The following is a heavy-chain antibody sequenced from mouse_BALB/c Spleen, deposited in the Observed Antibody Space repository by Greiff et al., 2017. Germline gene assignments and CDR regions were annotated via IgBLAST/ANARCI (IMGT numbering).Heavy chain of an antibody. J-gene: IGHJ4*01. D-gene: IGHD1-2*01. Sequence: EVKLVESGGDLVKPGGSLKLSCAASGFTFSSYGMSWVRQTPDKRLEWVATISSGGSYTYYPDSVKGRFTISRDNAKNTLYLQMSSLKSEDTAMYYCARHPTAPMDYWGQGTSVTVSS. CDR3: ARHPTAPMDY. V-gene: IGHV5-6*01. CDR2: ISSGGSYT. CDR1: GFTFSSYG.